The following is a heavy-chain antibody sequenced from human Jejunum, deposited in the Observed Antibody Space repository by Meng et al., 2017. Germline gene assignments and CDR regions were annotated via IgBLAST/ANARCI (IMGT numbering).Heavy chain of an antibody. CDR1: GDSVSSNSGA. J-gene: IGHJ3*02. V-gene: IGHV6-1*01. CDR3: ARDGHYAFDI. Sequence: SETLSLTCAISGDSVSSNSGAWNWIRQSPSRGLEWLGRTYYRSKWNNAYAESVKIIIAINPDTSKNQFSLQLNSVTPEDTAVYYCARDGHYAFDIWGQGTMVTVSS. CDR2: TYYRSKWNN.